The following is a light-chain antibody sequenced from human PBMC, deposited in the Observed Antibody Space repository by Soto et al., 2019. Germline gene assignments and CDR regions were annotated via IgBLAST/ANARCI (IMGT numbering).Light chain of an antibody. J-gene: IGKJ1*01. CDR1: QSVSNNY. V-gene: IGKV3-20*01. Sequence: VVTHSAGALSLSPGERATLSFGASQSVSNNYLAWYQQKPGQAPRLLIYGASDRATGIPDRFSGSGSGTDFTLTISRLEPEDFAVYYCQQYGSSGTFGQGTKVDI. CDR3: QQYGSSGT. CDR2: GAS.